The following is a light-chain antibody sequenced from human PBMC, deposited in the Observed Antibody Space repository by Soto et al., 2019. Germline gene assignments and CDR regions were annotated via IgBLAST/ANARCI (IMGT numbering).Light chain of an antibody. Sequence: QSALTQPRSVSGSPGQSVTISCTGTSSDVGGYNYVSWYQQHPGKAPKLMIYDVSKRPSGVPDRFSGSKSGNTASLTISGLQAEDEADYYCYSYTGSDTAVVFGGGTKLTVL. CDR2: DVS. CDR1: SSDVGGYNY. V-gene: IGLV2-11*01. J-gene: IGLJ2*01. CDR3: YSYTGSDTAVV.